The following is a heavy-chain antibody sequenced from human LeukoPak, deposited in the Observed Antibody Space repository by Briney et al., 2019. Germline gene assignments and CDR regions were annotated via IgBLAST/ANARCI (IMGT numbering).Heavy chain of an antibody. Sequence: GGSLRLSCAASGFSFSSYNMNWVRQAQGKGLEWVSSISSSSGYIYYADSVKGRFTISRDNAKNSLYLQMNSLRAEDTAVYYCARAGFTFSDYFGSFFDYWGQGTLVTVSS. D-gene: IGHD3-10*01. CDR2: ISSSSGYI. J-gene: IGHJ4*02. CDR3: ARAGFTFSDYFGSFFDY. CDR1: GFSFSSYN. V-gene: IGHV3-21*01.